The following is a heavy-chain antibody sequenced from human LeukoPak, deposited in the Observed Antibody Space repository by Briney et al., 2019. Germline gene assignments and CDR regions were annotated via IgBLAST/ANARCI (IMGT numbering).Heavy chain of an antibody. CDR3: ARHGAITIFGEDPFDY. Sequence: GGSLRLSCAASGFTFSDYYMSWIRQAPGKGLEWVSYISSSGSTIYYADSVKGRFTISRDNAKNSLYLQMNSLRAEDTAVYYCARHGAITIFGEDPFDYWGQGTLVIVSS. CDR1: GFTFSDYY. V-gene: IGHV3-11*01. D-gene: IGHD3-3*01. J-gene: IGHJ4*02. CDR2: ISSSGSTI.